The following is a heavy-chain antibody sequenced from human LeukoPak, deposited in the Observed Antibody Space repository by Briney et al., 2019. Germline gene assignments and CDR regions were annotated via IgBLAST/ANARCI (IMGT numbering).Heavy chain of an antibody. CDR2: IGSSGGNI. CDR3: AKSVRGVLGNAFDI. J-gene: IGHJ3*02. CDR1: GFTFSNYD. D-gene: IGHD3-10*01. Sequence: PGGSLRLSCAASGFTFSNYDMGWVRQAPGKGLEWVSTIGSSGGNIHYADSVKGRFTLSRDNSKNTLYLQMNSLRAEDTAVYHCAKSVRGVLGNAFDIWGHGTMLTVSS. V-gene: IGHV3-23*01.